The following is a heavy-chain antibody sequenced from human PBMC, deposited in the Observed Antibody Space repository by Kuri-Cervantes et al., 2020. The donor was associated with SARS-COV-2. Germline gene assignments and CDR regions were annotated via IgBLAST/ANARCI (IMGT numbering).Heavy chain of an antibody. D-gene: IGHD3-3*01. CDR1: GYTFTSYG. CDR3: ARSEAARVLRFLEWFVLRAFDI. V-gene: IGHV1-18*01. Sequence: ASVKVSFKASGYTFTSYGISWVRQAPGQGLEWMGWISAYNGNTNYAQKLQGRVTMTTDESTSTAYMELSSLRSEDTAVYYCARSEAARVLRFLEWFVLRAFDIWGQGTMVTVSS. J-gene: IGHJ3*02. CDR2: ISAYNGNT.